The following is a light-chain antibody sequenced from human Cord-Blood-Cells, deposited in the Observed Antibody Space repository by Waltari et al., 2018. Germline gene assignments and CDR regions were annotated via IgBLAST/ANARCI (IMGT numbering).Light chain of an antibody. J-gene: IGKJ1*01. V-gene: IGKV1-39*01. CDR2: AAS. CDR1: QSISSY. Sequence: DIQMTQSPSSLSASVGDRVTITCRTSQSISSYLNWYQQQPAKAPKLLIYAASSLQSGVPSRFSGGGSGTDFTLTISSLQPEDFATYYCQQSYSTPWTFGQGTKVEIK. CDR3: QQSYSTPWT.